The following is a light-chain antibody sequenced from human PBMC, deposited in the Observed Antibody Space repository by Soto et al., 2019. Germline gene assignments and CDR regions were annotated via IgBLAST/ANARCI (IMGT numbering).Light chain of an antibody. J-gene: IGKJ1*01. V-gene: IGKV3-15*01. Sequence: EIVMTQSPATLSVSPGERATLSCRASQSVSSNLAWYQQKPGQAPRLLIYGASTRATGIPGRFSGSGSGTEFTLTISSLHSEDFAVYYCQQYNNWAWTFGQGTKVEIK. CDR2: GAS. CDR3: QQYNNWAWT. CDR1: QSVSSN.